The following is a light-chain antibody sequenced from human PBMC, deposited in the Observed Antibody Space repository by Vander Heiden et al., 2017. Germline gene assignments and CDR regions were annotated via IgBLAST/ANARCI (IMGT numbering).Light chain of an antibody. CDR2: DDS. CDR3: QVWDSSSDHYV. J-gene: IGLJ1*01. V-gene: IGLV3-21*03. CDR1: NIGRKT. Sequence: SYVLTQPPSVSVAPGKPARITCGGNNIGRKTVHWYQQKPGQAPVLVVYDDSDRPSGIPERFSGSNSGNTATLIISRVEAGDEADYYCQVWDSSSDHYVFGTGTKVTVL.